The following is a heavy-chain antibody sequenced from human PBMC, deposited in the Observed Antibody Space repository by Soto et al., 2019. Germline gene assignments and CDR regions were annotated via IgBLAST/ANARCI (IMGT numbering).Heavy chain of an antibody. Sequence: PVGSLRLSCAASGFTFSSYAMHWVCQAPGKGLEWVAVISYDGSNKYYADSVKGRFTISRDNSKNTLYLQMNSLRAGDTAVYYCARDFSSSGWYSGNGMDVWGQGTTVTVSS. D-gene: IGHD6-19*01. CDR2: ISYDGSNK. CDR1: GFTFSSYA. V-gene: IGHV3-30-3*01. CDR3: ARDFSSSGWYSGNGMDV. J-gene: IGHJ6*02.